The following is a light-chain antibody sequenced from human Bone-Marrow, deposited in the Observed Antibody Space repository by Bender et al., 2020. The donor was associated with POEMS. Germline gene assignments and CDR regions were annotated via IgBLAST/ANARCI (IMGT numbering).Light chain of an antibody. Sequence: QSAPTQPASVSGSPGQSITISCTGTTSNIGGYNLVSWYQQHPGNPPKLIIYEDERRPSGVSDRFSGSRSGYTASLTISGLQSEDEADYFCCSYSGSSTFVAFGGGTKLTVL. V-gene: IGLV2-23*02. J-gene: IGLJ2*01. CDR3: CSYSGSSTFVA. CDR1: TSNIGGYNL. CDR2: EDE.